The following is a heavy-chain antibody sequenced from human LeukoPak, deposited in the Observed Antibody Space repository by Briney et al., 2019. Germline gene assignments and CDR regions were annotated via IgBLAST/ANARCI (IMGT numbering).Heavy chain of an antibody. Sequence: SETLSLTCAVYGGSFSGYYWSWIRQPPGKGLEWIGEINHSGSTNYNPSLKSRVTISVDTSKNQFSLKLSSVTAADTAVYYCTWSSSRSYYYGMDVWGKGTTVTVSS. CDR3: TWSSSRSYYYGMDV. CDR2: INHSGST. V-gene: IGHV4-34*01. CDR1: GGSFSGYY. D-gene: IGHD6-13*01. J-gene: IGHJ6*04.